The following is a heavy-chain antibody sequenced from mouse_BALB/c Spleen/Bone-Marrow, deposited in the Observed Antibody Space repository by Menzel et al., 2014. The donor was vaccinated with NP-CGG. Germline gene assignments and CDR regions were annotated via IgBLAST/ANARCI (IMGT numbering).Heavy chain of an antibody. CDR1: GFSITSGYS. V-gene: IGHV3-1*02. CDR3: ARVYGNYDY. CDR2: IHYSGST. D-gene: IGHD2-10*02. Sequence: EVQVVESGPDLVKPSQSLSLTCTVTGFSITSGYSCHWIRQFPGNKLEWMGYIHYSGSTNYNPSLKSRFSITRDTSKNQFFLQLNSVTTEDTATYYCARVYGNYDYWGQGTTLTVSS. J-gene: IGHJ2*01.